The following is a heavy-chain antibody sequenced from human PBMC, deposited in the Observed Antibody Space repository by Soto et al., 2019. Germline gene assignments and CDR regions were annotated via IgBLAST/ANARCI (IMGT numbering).Heavy chain of an antibody. J-gene: IGHJ5*02. CDR2: IYWNADK. V-gene: IGHV2-5*01. Sequence: SGPTLVNPTQTLTLTCIFSGFSLRTSGVGVGWIRQPPGKALECLGFIYWNADKRYSPSLKSRLTITKDTSKNQVVLTMTNMDPVDTATYYCAKSGRSDWYGWFDPWGQGTLVTVSS. CDR3: AKSGRSDWYGWFDP. CDR1: GFSLRTSGVG. D-gene: IGHD6-19*01.